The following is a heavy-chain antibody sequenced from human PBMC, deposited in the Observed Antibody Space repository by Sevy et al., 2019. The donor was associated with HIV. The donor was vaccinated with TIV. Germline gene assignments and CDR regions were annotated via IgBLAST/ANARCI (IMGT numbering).Heavy chain of an antibody. CDR1: GVTVSSNY. V-gene: IGHV3-53*01. D-gene: IGHD1-26*01. CDR3: ASPGIVGAIDAFDI. J-gene: IGHJ3*02. Sequence: GGFLRLSCAASGVTVSSNYMSWVRQAPGKGLEWVSVIYSGGSTYYADSVKGRFTISRDNSKNTLYLQMNSLRAEDTAVYYCASPGIVGAIDAFDIWGQGTMVTVSS. CDR2: IYSGGST.